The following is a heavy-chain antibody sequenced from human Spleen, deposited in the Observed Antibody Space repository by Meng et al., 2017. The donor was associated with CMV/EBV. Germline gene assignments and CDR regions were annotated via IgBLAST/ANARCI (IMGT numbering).Heavy chain of an antibody. CDR2: ISSHNGNT. D-gene: IGHD5-12*01. J-gene: IGHJ4*02. CDR1: GHTFTSYG. CDR3: VGATTY. V-gene: IGHV1-18*01. Sequence: ASVKVSCKASGHTFTSYGFSWVRQAPGLGLEWLGWISSHNGNTHYAQKFQGRVAVTTDTSTKTAYMELRSLGYDDTAVYYCVGATTYWGQGTLVTVSS.